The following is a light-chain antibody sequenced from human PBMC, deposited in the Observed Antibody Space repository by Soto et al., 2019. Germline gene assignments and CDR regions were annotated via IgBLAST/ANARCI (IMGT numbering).Light chain of an antibody. CDR1: QSIANN. V-gene: IGKV3-15*01. CDR2: GAS. J-gene: IGKJ4*01. Sequence: EVVMTQSPATLSVSPGERATLSCRASQSIANNLAWYQQKTGQAPRLLIFGASTRATGISVRFSGSGSGTEFTLTISSLQSEDIAVYYCQQYGWSLTFGGGTKVEIK. CDR3: QQYGWSLT.